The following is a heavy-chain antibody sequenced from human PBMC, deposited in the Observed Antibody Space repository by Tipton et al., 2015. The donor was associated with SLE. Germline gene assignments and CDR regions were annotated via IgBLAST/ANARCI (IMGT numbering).Heavy chain of an antibody. J-gene: IGHJ4*02. D-gene: IGHD6-13*01. V-gene: IGHV4-39*07. CDR3: ARGRQQLEMFDY. Sequence: TLSLTCTVSGGSISSSSYYWGWIRQPPGKGLEWIGSIYHSGSTYYNPSLKSRVTISVDTSKNQFSLKLSSVTAADTAVYYCARGRQQLEMFDYWGQGTLVTVSS. CDR2: IYHSGST. CDR1: GGSISSSSYY.